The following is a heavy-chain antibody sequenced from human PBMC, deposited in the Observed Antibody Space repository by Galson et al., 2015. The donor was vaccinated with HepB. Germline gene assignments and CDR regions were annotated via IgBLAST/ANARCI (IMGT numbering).Heavy chain of an antibody. Sequence: SLRLSCAASGFTFSSYAMSWVRQAPGKGLEWVSAISGSGGSTYYADSVKGRFTISRDNSKNTLYLQMNSLRAEETAVYYCAKYSMGSGRNALGPDFDYWGQGTLVTVSS. CDR2: ISGSGGST. V-gene: IGHV3-23*01. J-gene: IGHJ4*02. CDR3: AKYSMGSGRNALGPDFDY. CDR1: GFTFSSYA. D-gene: IGHD3-10*01.